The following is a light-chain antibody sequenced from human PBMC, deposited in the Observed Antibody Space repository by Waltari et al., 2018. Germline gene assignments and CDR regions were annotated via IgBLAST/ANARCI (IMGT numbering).Light chain of an antibody. Sequence: EIVLTPSPATLSLFAGERATLSCRASESHSRYLGWYQQKPGQAPRLLIYDTSIRATGVPARFIGSGYGTDFTLTISSLEPEDFALYFCQQRSLWPLTFGGGTKVEI. CDR2: DTS. V-gene: IGKV3-11*01. J-gene: IGKJ4*01. CDR1: ESHSRY. CDR3: QQRSLWPLT.